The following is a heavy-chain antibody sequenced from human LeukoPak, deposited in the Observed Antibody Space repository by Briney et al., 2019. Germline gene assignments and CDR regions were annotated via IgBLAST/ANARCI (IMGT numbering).Heavy chain of an antibody. D-gene: IGHD6-13*01. CDR1: GFTFRGYK. J-gene: IGHJ4*02. Sequence: PGGSLRLSCAASGFTFRGYKMNWVRQAPGKGLEWVSYISSSGSTIYYADSVKGRFTISRDNAKNSLYLQMNSLRAEDTAVYYCARLGQQLVEGAFDYWGQGTLVTVSS. CDR3: ARLGQQLVEGAFDY. CDR2: ISSSGSTI. V-gene: IGHV3-48*03.